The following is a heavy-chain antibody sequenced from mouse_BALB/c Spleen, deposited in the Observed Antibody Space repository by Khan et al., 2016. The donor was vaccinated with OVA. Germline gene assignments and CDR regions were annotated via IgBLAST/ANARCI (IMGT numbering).Heavy chain of an antibody. V-gene: IGHV3-2*02. D-gene: IGHD1-2*01. J-gene: IGHJ2*01. Sequence: EVQLQESGPGLVKPSQSLSLTCTVTGYSITSGYGWNWIRQFPGNKLEWIGHISYSGSTTYNPSLKSRISITRDTSKNQFFLQLKSVTTEDTATYYCARTARIKYWGQGTTLTVSS. CDR2: ISYSGST. CDR3: ARTARIKY. CDR1: GYSITSGYG.